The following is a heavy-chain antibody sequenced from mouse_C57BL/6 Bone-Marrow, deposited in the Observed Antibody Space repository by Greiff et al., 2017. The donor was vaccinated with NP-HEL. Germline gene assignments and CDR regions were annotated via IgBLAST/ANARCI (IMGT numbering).Heavy chain of an antibody. CDR1: GFTFSDYG. J-gene: IGHJ3*01. CDR3: AKIYYGNGAY. Sequence: EVKVVESGGGLVKPGGSLKLSCAASGFTFSDYGMHWVRQAPEKGLEWVAYISSGSSTIYYADTVKGRFTISRDNAKNTLFLQMTSLRSEDTAMYYCAKIYYGNGAYWGQGTLVTVSA. CDR2: ISSGSSTI. D-gene: IGHD2-1*01. V-gene: IGHV5-17*01.